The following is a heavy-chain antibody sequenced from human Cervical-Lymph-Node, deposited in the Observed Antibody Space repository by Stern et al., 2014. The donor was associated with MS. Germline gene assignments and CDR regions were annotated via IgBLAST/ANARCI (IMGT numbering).Heavy chain of an antibody. CDR3: ARGSAMAHLYYFDY. D-gene: IGHD5-18*01. CDR2: ISSSSSTI. CDR1: GFTFSSYS. J-gene: IGHJ4*02. Sequence: EDQLVESGGGLVQPGGSLRLSCAASGFTFSSYSMNWVRQAPGKGLEWVSYISSSSSTIYYADSVKGRFTISRDNAKNSLYLQMNSLRDEDTAVYYCARGSAMAHLYYFDYWGQGTLVTVSS. V-gene: IGHV3-48*02.